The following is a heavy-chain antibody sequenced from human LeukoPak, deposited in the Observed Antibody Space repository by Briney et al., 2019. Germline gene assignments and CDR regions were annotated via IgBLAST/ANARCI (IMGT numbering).Heavy chain of an antibody. CDR2: VYYSGST. CDR3: ARYNSWYYFDL. CDR1: XGSISSHY. V-gene: IGHV4-59*11. J-gene: IGHJ4*02. Sequence: XXCXVSXGSISSHYWSWIRQAPGKGLEWIGQVYYSGSTEYNPSLKSRVTVAVDTSKNQFSLKLSSVTAADTAVYYCARYNSWYYFDLWGQGTLVTVSS. D-gene: IGHD6-13*01.